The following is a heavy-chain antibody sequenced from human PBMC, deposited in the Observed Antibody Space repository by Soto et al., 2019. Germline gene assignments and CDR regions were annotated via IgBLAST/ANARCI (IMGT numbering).Heavy chain of an antibody. V-gene: IGHV4-30-4*01. CDR2: IYYSGNT. D-gene: IGHD5-12*01. CDR3: ARWWLGGYDSYFDY. CDR1: GGSISSGGYY. J-gene: IGHJ4*02. Sequence: PSETLSLTCTVSGGSISSGGYYWSWIRQPPGKGLEWIGCIYYSGNTYYNPSLKRRFSISVDASKNQFSLKMSSVTAADTAVYYCARWWLGGYDSYFDYWGQGALVTVSS.